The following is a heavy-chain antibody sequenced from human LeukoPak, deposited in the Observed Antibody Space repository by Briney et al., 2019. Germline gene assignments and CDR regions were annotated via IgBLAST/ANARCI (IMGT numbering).Heavy chain of an antibody. V-gene: IGHV3-23*01. D-gene: IGHD4-23*01. CDR1: GFTFSSYG. CDR3: AKGRDDYGGKSIGY. CDR2: ISGSGGST. J-gene: IGHJ4*02. Sequence: PGGSLRLSCAASGFTFSSYGMSWVRQAPGKGLEWVSAISGSGGSTYYADSVKGRFTISRDNSKNTLYLQMNSLRAEDTAVYYCAKGRDDYGGKSIGYWGQGTLVTVSS.